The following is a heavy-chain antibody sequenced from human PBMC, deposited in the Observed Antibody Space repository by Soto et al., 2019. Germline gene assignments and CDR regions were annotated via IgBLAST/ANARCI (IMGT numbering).Heavy chain of an antibody. CDR2: ISSSGSTI. Sequence: GGSLRLSCAASGFTFSTYEMNWVRQAPGKGLEWLSYISSSGSTIYYADSVKGRFTISRDNVKNSLYLQMNSLRAEDTAVYYCARRVEATPRAFYFDYWGQGTLVTVSS. CDR1: GFTFSTYE. D-gene: IGHD1-26*01. J-gene: IGHJ4*02. V-gene: IGHV3-48*03. CDR3: ARRVEATPRAFYFDY.